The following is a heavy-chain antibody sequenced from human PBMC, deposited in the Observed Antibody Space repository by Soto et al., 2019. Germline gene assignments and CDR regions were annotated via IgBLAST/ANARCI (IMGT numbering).Heavy chain of an antibody. CDR3: VRGSRANCFDL. J-gene: IGHJ3*01. V-gene: IGHV3-48*02. CDR1: GFPYSFYS. CDR2: VSPGGDTV. Sequence: LSCVSAGFPYSFYSMDWVLQVPGKGLELLAYVSPGGDTVHYADSVNGRFFISRDTPRNSVFLQMNSLRHEDTAVYYCVRGSRANCFDLWGPGTVVTVSS.